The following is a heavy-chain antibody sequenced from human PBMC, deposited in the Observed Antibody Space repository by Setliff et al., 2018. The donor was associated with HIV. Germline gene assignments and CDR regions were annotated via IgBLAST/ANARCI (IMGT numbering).Heavy chain of an antibody. CDR3: ARRSPGGGYYMDV. Sequence: PSETLSLTCTVSGGSISGHYWSWIRQPPGKGLEWIGSVYFTGSTYYNPSLKSRVTISLDTSKNQFSLNLSSVAAADTAVYYCARRSPGGGYYMDVWGKGTTVTVSS. CDR1: GGSISGHY. V-gene: IGHV4-39*07. D-gene: IGHD3-16*01. J-gene: IGHJ6*03. CDR2: VYFTGST.